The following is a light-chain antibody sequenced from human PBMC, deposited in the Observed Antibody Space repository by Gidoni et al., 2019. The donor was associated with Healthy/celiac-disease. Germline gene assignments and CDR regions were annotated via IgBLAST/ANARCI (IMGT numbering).Light chain of an antibody. CDR3: QQRSNWPLT. CDR2: DAS. Sequence: EIVLTQSPATLSLSPGERATLSCRASQSVSSYLAWYQQKPGQAPRLLIYDASNRATGIPARFIGSGSGTDFTLTLSSLEPEDFAVYYCQQRSNWPLTFGGGTKVEIK. V-gene: IGKV3-11*01. CDR1: QSVSSY. J-gene: IGKJ4*01.